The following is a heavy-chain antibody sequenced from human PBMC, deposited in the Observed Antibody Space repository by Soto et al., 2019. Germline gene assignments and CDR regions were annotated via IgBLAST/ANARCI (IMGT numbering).Heavy chain of an antibody. J-gene: IGHJ4*01. V-gene: IGHV4-39*01. CDR2: IYFNGNT. Sequence: SETLSLTCNVSGVSIIDTSYYRGWIRQPPGKGLEWIGTIYFNGNTFYNPSLKSRLTISVDTSKNQISLRLTSVTAADTAVYYCARQGSYWGHGTLVTVSS. CDR3: ARQGSY. CDR1: GVSIIDTSYY.